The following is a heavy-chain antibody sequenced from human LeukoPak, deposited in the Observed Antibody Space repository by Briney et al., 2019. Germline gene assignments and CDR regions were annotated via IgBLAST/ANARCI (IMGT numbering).Heavy chain of an antibody. D-gene: IGHD6-13*01. CDR1: GGTFSSYA. V-gene: IGHV1-69*05. Sequence: ASVKVSCKASGGTFSSYAISWVRQAPGQGLEWMGGIIPIFGTANYAQKFQGRVTITTDESTSTAYMELSSLRSEDTAVYYCARPYSISWYLGYFDYWGQGTLVTVSS. CDR3: ARPYSISWYLGYFDY. J-gene: IGHJ4*02. CDR2: IIPIFGTA.